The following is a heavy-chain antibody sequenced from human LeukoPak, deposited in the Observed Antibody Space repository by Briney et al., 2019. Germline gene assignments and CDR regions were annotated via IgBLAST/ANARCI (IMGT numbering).Heavy chain of an antibody. Sequence: ASVKVSCKVSGYTLTELSMHWVRQAPGKGLEWMGGFDPEDGETIYAQKFQGRVTMTRDTSTSTVYMELSSLRSEDTAVYYCARGHSGSYLWFDPWGQGTLVTVSS. D-gene: IGHD1-26*01. CDR2: FDPEDGET. V-gene: IGHV1-24*01. J-gene: IGHJ5*02. CDR1: GYTLTELS. CDR3: ARGHSGSYLWFDP.